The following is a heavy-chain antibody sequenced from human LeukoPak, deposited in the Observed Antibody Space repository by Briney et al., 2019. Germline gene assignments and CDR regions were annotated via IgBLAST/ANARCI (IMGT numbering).Heavy chain of an antibody. CDR3: ARGEQLWFFEVHTFDY. CDR1: GGTFSSYA. V-gene: IGHV1-69*13. CDR2: IIPIFGTA. Sequence: SVKVSCKASGGTFSSYAISWVRQAPGQGLEWMGGIIPIFGTANYAQKFQGRVTITADESTSTAYMELSSLRSEDTAVYYCARGEQLWFFEVHTFDYWGQGTLVTVSS. D-gene: IGHD5-18*01. J-gene: IGHJ4*02.